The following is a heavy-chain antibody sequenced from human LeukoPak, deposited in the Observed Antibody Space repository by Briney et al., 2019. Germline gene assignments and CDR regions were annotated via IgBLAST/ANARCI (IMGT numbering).Heavy chain of an antibody. CDR1: GGSISSYY. CDR2: IYYSGST. Sequence: SETLSLTCTVSGGSISSYYWSGVRQPPGKGLEWVGYIYYSGSTNYNPSLKSRVTISVDTSKNQFSLKLNSVTAADTAVYYCARDRSGWYYWFDPWGQGTLVTVSS. J-gene: IGHJ5*02. V-gene: IGHV4-59*01. CDR3: ARDRSGWYYWFDP. D-gene: IGHD6-19*01.